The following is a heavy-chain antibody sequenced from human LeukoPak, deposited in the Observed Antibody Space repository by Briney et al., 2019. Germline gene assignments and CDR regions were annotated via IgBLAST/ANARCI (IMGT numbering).Heavy chain of an antibody. CDR1: GYTFTSYG. D-gene: IGHD3-3*01. CDR3: AREGDRTYPTSGYYHDAFDI. J-gene: IGHJ3*02. CDR2: ISAYNGNT. Sequence: VASVKVSCKASGYTFTSYGISWVRQAPGQGLEWMGWISAYNGNTNYAQKLQGRVTMTTDTSTSTAYMELRSLRSDDTAVYYCAREGDRTYPTSGYYHDAFDIWGQGTMVTVSS. V-gene: IGHV1-18*01.